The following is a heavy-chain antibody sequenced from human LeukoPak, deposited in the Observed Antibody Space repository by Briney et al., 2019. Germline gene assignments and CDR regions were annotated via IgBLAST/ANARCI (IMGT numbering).Heavy chain of an antibody. CDR1: GGSISSYY. D-gene: IGHD3-10*01. Sequence: SETLSLTCTVSGGSISSYYWSWLRQPPGKGLEWIGYIYYSGSTNYNLSLKSRVTISVDTSKNQFSLKLSSVTAADTAVYYCVRGASNWFDPWGQETLVTVSS. CDR2: IYYSGST. J-gene: IGHJ5*02. V-gene: IGHV4-59*08. CDR3: VRGASNWFDP.